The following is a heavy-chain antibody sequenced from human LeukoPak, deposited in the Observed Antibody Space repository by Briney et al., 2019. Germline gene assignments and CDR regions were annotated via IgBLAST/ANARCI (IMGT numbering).Heavy chain of an antibody. Sequence: PGGSLRLSCAASGFTFSSYAMSWVRQAPGKGLEWVPAISGSGDSTYYADSVKGRFTISRDNSKNTLYLQMNSLRAEDTAVYYCAKDQRVYSHYFDYWGQGTLVTVSS. D-gene: IGHD1-26*01. V-gene: IGHV3-23*01. CDR1: GFTFSSYA. CDR2: ISGSGDST. J-gene: IGHJ4*02. CDR3: AKDQRVYSHYFDY.